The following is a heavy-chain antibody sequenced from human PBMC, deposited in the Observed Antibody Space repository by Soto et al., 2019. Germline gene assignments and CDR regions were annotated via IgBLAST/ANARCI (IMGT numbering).Heavy chain of an antibody. CDR1: GYPFNSYH. D-gene: IGHD5-18*01. CDR3: ARGREISFGYNWFDP. CDR2: INPTEGRT. Sequence: QVQLVQSGAEVRKPGASVKLSCQTSGYPFNSYHMHWVRQAPGQGLEWMGVINPTEGRTRYSQKFQDRVTMTRDPSTSTVYMELSSLRSEDTAIYFCARGREISFGYNWFDPWGQGTLVTVSS. J-gene: IGHJ5*02. V-gene: IGHV1-46*02.